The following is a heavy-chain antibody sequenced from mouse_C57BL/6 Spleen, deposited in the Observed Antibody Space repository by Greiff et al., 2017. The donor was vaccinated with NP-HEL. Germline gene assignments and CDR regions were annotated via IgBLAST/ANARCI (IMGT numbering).Heavy chain of an antibody. Sequence: VQLQQPGAELVKPGASVKLSCKASGYTFTSYWMHWVKQRPGRGLEWIGRIDPNSGGTKYNEKFKGKATLTADKSSSTAYMQFSSLTSEDSAIYYCAREDYGSPGFAYWGKGTLVTVSA. CDR1: GYTFTSYW. J-gene: IGHJ3*01. CDR3: AREDYGSPGFAY. D-gene: IGHD1-1*01. CDR2: IDPNSGGT. V-gene: IGHV1-62-3*01.